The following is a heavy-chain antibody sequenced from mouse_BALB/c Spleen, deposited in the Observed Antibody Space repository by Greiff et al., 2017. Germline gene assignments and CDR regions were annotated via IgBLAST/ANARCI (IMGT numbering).Heavy chain of an antibody. V-gene: IGHV5-6*01. J-gene: IGHJ2*01. CDR3: ARANFDY. CDR2: ISDGGSYT. Sequence: EVKLVESGGDLVKPGGSLKLSCAASGFTFSSYGMSWVRQTPEKRLEWVATISDGGSYTYYPDSVKGRFTISRDNAKNNLYLQMSSLKSEDTAMYYCARANFDYWGQGTTLTVSS. CDR1: GFTFSSYG.